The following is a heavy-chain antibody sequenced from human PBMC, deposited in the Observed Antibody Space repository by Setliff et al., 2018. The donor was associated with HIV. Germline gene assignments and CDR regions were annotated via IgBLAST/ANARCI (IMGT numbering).Heavy chain of an antibody. CDR1: GFTFSSYT. D-gene: IGHD2-2*01. J-gene: IGHJ6*03. CDR2: ISGGCKSI. CDR3: VKDEEYIGVVSATMNMPGYYHYYYMDV. Sequence: GGSLRLSCAASGFTFSSYTMHWVRQAPGKGLEWVASISGGCKSIYYADSVKGRFPVSRDNADRSLYLQMNSLRAEDTAVYYCVKDEEYIGVVSATMNMPGYYHYYYMDVWGKGSTVTVSS. V-gene: IGHV3-21*01.